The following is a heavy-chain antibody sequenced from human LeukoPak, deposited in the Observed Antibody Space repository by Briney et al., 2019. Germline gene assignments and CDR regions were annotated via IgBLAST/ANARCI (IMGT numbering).Heavy chain of an antibody. CDR3: ARQRYDILTGYYLDY. Sequence: SETLSLTCTVSGGSISSYYWSWIRQPPGKGLEWIGYIYYSGSTNYNPSLKSRVTISVDTSKNQFSLKLSSVTAADTAVYYCARQRYDILTGYYLDYWGQGTLVTVSS. CDR1: GGSISSYY. D-gene: IGHD3-9*01. V-gene: IGHV4-59*08. J-gene: IGHJ4*02. CDR2: IYYSGST.